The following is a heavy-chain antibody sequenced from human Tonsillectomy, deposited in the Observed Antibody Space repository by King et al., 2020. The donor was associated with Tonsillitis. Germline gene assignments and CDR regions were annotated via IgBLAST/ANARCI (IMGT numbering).Heavy chain of an antibody. V-gene: IGHV1-18*01. D-gene: IGHD3-9*01. J-gene: IGHJ4*02. CDR1: GYTFTSYG. CDR3: ARDNRFGYYHILTGYYPYY. Sequence: QLVQSGAEVKKPGASVKVSCKASGYTFTSYGISWVRQAPGQGLEWMGWISAYNGNTNYAQKLQGRVTMTTDTSTSTAYMELRSLRSDDTAVYYCARDNRFGYYHILTGYYPYYWGQGTLVTVSS. CDR2: ISAYNGNT.